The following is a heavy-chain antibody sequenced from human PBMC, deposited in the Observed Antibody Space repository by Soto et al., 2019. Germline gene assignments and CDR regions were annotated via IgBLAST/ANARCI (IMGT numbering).Heavy chain of an antibody. V-gene: IGHV3-30-3*01. CDR3: AKALDTAMDPLDY. Sequence: GGSLRLSCAASGFNFRSSAMHWVRQAPGKGLEWVAIISDDGNIKYYADSVKGRFSISRDNSKNTVYLQMNSLSAQDTAVYYCAKALDTAMDPLDYWGHGTLVTVSS. CDR2: ISDDGNIK. CDR1: GFNFRSSA. J-gene: IGHJ4*01. D-gene: IGHD5-18*01.